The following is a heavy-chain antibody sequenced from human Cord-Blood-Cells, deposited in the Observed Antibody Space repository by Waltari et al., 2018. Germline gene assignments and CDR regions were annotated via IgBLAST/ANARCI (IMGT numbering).Heavy chain of an antibody. Sequence: QLQLQESGPGLVKPSETLSLTCTVSGGSISSRSYYWGWIRQPPGKGLELIGSFYYSGSTYYNPSLKSRVTISVDTSKNQFSLKLSSVTAADTAVYYCARLSLWPTNHDYWGQGTLVTVSS. CDR3: ARLSLWPTNHDY. D-gene: IGHD2-21*01. V-gene: IGHV4-39*01. J-gene: IGHJ4*02. CDR2: FYYSGST. CDR1: GGSISSRSYY.